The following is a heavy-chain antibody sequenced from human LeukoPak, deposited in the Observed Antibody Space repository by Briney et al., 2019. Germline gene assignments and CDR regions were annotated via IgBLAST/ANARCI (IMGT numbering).Heavy chain of an antibody. V-gene: IGHV2-5*02. J-gene: IGHJ4*02. CDR2: TYWDDDK. D-gene: IGHD1-26*01. CDR3: ARAYSTSGSYWAEGQNGRYFDY. CDR1: GFSLSTRGVG. Sequence: SGPTLVQPTQTLTLTCTFSGFSLSTRGVGVGWIRQPPGTALEWLALTYWDDDKRYIPSLKSRLTITKDTSKNQVVLTMTNMDPVDTATYYCARAYSTSGSYWAEGQNGRYFDYWGQGTLVTVSS.